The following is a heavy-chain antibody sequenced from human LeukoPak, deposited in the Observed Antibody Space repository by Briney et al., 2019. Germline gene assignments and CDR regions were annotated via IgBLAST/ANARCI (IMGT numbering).Heavy chain of an antibody. CDR1: GFTFDDYA. J-gene: IGHJ4*02. CDR3: AKDILSSGWDRGYFDY. CDR2: ISWNSGSI. Sequence: GGSLRLSCAASGFTFDDYAMHWVRQAPGKGLEWVSGISWNSGSIGYADSVKGRFTISRDNAKNSLYLQMNSLRAEDTALYYCAKDILSSGWDRGYFDYWGQGTLVTVSS. D-gene: IGHD6-19*01. V-gene: IGHV3-9*01.